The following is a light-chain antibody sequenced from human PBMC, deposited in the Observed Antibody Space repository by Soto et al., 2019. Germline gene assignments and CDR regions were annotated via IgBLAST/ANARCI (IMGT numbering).Light chain of an antibody. Sequence: TQSPSSLSASVGDRVTITCRASQEISNYLAWYQQKPGKVPKLLIYAASTLQSGVPSRFSGSGSGTDSTLTISCLQSDDVATYYFQQYNSAPFTFGPANKVDIK. J-gene: IGKJ3*01. CDR2: AAS. CDR3: QQYNSAPFT. CDR1: QEISNY. V-gene: IGKV1-27*01.